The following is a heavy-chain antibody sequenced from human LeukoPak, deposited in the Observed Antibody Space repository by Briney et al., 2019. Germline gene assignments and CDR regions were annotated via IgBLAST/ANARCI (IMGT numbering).Heavy chain of an antibody. CDR2: IYYSGST. Sequence: SETLSLTCTVSGGSISSYYWSWIRQPPGKGLEWIGYIYYSGSTNYNPSPKSRVTISVDTSKNQFSLKLSSVTAADTAVYYCARSGYHSSGWSNWFDPWGQGTLVTVSS. J-gene: IGHJ5*02. D-gene: IGHD6-19*01. CDR1: GGSISSYY. CDR3: ARSGYHSSGWSNWFDP. V-gene: IGHV4-59*01.